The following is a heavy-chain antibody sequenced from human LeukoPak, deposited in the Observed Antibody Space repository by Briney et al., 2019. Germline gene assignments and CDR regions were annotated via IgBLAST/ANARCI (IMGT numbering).Heavy chain of an antibody. CDR2: IHKSELT. J-gene: IGHJ4*02. CDR1: SRSFTGYY. CDR3: ARRYYYNLGSFTFDF. V-gene: IGHV4-34*01. D-gene: IGHD3-10*01. Sequence: KPSETLSLTCALDSRSFTGYYWSSTRHPPGKWLEWNGEIHKSELTKYNPSHNRRVPISEDTSKNQFYLNLSSVTAADTAVYYCARRYYYNLGSFTFDFWGEGTLVTVSS.